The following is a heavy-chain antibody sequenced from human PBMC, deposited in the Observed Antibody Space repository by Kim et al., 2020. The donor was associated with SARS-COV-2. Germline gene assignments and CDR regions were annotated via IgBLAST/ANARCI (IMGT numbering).Heavy chain of an antibody. CDR1: GGSFSGYY. D-gene: IGHD6-19*01. J-gene: IGHJ4*02. CDR2: INHSGST. CDR3: ARGGSSGWYGKGHYFDY. Sequence: SETLSLTCAVYGGSFSGYYWSWIRQPPGKGLEWIGEINHSGSTNYNPSLKSRVTISVDTSKNQFSLKLSSVTAADTAVYYCARGGSSGWYGKGHYFDYWGQGTLVTVSS. V-gene: IGHV4-34*01.